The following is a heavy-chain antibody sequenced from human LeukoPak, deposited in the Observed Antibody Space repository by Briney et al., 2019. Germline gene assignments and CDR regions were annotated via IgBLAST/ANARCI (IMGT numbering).Heavy chain of an antibody. CDR2: VYPGDSDT. CDR1: GYNFSKYW. D-gene: IGHD3-10*01. Sequence: PGESLQISCQGSGYNFSKYWIGWVRQMPGKGLEWMAIVYPGDSDTRYSPSFQGQVATSADKSISSAYLQWSSLKASDTAIYYCARRLYYYDSGTNYYFDFWGQGTLVTVSS. CDR3: ARRLYYYDSGTNYYFDF. V-gene: IGHV5-51*01. J-gene: IGHJ4*02.